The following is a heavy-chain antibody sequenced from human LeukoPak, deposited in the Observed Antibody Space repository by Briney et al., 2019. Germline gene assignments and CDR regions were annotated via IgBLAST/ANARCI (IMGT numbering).Heavy chain of an antibody. CDR1: GYTFTSYY. CDR3: ASGPATPDY. J-gene: IGHJ4*02. CDR2: IIPIFGTA. Sequence: ASVKVSCKASGYTFTSYYMHWVRQAPGQGLEWMGGIIPIFGTANYAQKFQGRVTITADESTSTVYMELSSLRSEDTAVYYCASGPATPDYWGQGTLVTVSS. V-gene: IGHV1-69*13. D-gene: IGHD2-15*01.